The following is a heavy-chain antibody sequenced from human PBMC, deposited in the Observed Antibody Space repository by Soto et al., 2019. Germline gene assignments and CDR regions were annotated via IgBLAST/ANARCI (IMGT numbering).Heavy chain of an antibody. Sequence: GGSLRLSCAASGFTFTRYSMNWVRQAPGKGLEWVLSISSTTNYIYYGDSMKGRFTISRDNAKNSLYLEMNSLRAEDTAVYYCARESEDLTSNFDYWGQGTLVTVSS. V-gene: IGHV3-21*06. CDR2: ISSTTNYI. CDR1: GFTFTRYS. CDR3: ARESEDLTSNFDY. J-gene: IGHJ4*02.